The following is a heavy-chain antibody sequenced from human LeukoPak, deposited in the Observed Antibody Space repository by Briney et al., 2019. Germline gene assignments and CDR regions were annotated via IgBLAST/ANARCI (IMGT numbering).Heavy chain of an antibody. CDR3: AKDFRYQLLSNYFDY. J-gene: IGHJ4*02. CDR2: ISYDGSNK. CDR1: GFTFSSYG. D-gene: IGHD2-2*01. V-gene: IGHV3-30*18. Sequence: GRSLRLSCAASGFTFSSYGMHWVRQAPGKGLEWVAVISYDGSNKYCADSVKGRFTISRDNSKNTLYLQMNSLRAEDTAVYYCAKDFRYQLLSNYFDYWGQGTLVTVSS.